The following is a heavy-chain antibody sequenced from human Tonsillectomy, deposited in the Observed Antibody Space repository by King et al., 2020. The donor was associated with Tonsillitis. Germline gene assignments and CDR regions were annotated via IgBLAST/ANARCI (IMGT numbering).Heavy chain of an antibody. D-gene: IGHD3-22*01. Sequence: ELQLVQSGAEVKKPGESLKISCKGSGYSCTSYCIGWVRQMPGKGLEWMGIIYPGDSDTRYSLSFQRQVTISADKSISTAYLQWSSLKASDTAMYYCARPLAFSSGYYNAFDIWGQGTMVTVSS. CDR3: ARPLAFSSGYYNAFDI. V-gene: IGHV5-51*01. J-gene: IGHJ3*02. CDR1: GYSCTSYC. CDR2: IYPGDSDT.